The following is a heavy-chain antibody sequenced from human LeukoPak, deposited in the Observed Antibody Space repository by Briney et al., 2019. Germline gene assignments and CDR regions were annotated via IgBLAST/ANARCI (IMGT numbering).Heavy chain of an antibody. J-gene: IGHJ4*02. Sequence: SVKVSCKASGGTFSSYAICWVRQAPGQGLEWMGRIIPIFGTANYAQKFQGRVTITTDESTSTAYMELSSLRSEDTAVYYCARVGVRYGHFDYWGQGTLVTVSS. V-gene: IGHV1-69*05. CDR1: GGTFSSYA. CDR2: IIPIFGTA. CDR3: ARVGVRYGHFDY. D-gene: IGHD3-3*01.